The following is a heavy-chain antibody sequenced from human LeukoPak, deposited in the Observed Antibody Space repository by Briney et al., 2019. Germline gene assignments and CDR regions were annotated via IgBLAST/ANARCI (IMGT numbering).Heavy chain of an antibody. CDR2: IYSGGDT. V-gene: IGHV3-53*01. CDR3: ARVYNYVFDY. CDR1: GFTVSSSH. Sequence: GGSLRLSCAASGFTVSSSHMTWVRQAVGKGLEWVSFIYSGGDTSYADAAKGRFTISRDNSKNTLYLQMNSLRAEDTAVYYCARVYNYVFDYWGQGTLVTVSS. D-gene: IGHD3-10*02. J-gene: IGHJ4*02.